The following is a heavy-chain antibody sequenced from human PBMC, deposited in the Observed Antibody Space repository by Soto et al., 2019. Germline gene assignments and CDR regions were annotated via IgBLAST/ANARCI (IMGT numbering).Heavy chain of an antibody. Sequence: GGSLRLSCAASGFTFISYWMHWVRQAPGKGLEWVSRINSDGRSTSYADSVKGRVTISRDNAKNTLYLQMNSLRAKDTAVYYCVRTSLVVAAATREDYWGQGTLVTVSS. J-gene: IGHJ4*02. CDR1: GFTFISYW. V-gene: IGHV3-74*01. CDR3: VRTSLVVAAATREDY. CDR2: INSDGRST. D-gene: IGHD2-15*01.